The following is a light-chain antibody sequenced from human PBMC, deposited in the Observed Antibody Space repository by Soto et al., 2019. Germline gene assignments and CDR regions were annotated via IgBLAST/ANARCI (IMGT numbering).Light chain of an antibody. J-gene: IGLJ1*01. CDR3: QSFDSSLRVYV. CDR1: SGDIGSYNR. V-gene: IGLV2-14*01. Sequence: QSALTQPASVSGSPGQSITISCTGTSGDIGSYNRVSWYQQHPGKAPKLIIYEVTDRPSGVSNRFSGSKSGNTASLTISGLQAEDEADYYCQSFDSSLRVYVFGSGTKLTVL. CDR2: EVT.